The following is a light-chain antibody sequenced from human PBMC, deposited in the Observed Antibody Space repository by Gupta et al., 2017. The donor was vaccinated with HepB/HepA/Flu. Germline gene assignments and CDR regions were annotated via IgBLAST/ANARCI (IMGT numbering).Light chain of an antibody. CDR1: NIGSKS. CDR3: QVWESSSDNKGV. Sequence: SSVLTQPPSVSVAPGKTARITCGGNNIGSKSVHWYQQKPGQAPVLVVYDDSDRPSGIPERFSGSNSGNTAALTISRVDAGEEADYYCQVWESSSDNKGVFGGGTKLTVL. V-gene: IGLV3-21*03. CDR2: DDS. J-gene: IGLJ3*02.